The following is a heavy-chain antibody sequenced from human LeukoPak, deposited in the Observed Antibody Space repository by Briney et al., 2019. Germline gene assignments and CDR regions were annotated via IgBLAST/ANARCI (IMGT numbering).Heavy chain of an antibody. CDR1: GFTFSSNA. J-gene: IGHJ4*02. V-gene: IGHV3-23*01. CDR3: AKRGLPTAQYYFDY. D-gene: IGHD2-2*01. Sequence: GGSLRLSCAASGFTFSSNAMNWVRQAPGKWLEWVSIISPSGTTIYYADSVKGRFTISRDNSKDTLYLQMNSLRAEDTAVYYCAKRGLPTAQYYFDYWGQGALVTVSS. CDR2: ISPSGTTI.